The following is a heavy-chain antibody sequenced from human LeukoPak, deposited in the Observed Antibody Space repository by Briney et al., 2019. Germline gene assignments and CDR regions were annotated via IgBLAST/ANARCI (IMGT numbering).Heavy chain of an antibody. J-gene: IGHJ4*02. D-gene: IGHD2-8*01. CDR1: GFTVSSNY. Sequence: GGSLRLSCAASGFTVSSNYMSWVRQAPGKGLEWVSGLYSGGGTYYADSVKGRFDISRDNSKNTLYLQMNSLRAEDTAVYYCARDWVQYGLPRYSDCWGQGALVTVSS. CDR2: LYSGGGT. V-gene: IGHV3-66*01. CDR3: ARDWVQYGLPRYSDC.